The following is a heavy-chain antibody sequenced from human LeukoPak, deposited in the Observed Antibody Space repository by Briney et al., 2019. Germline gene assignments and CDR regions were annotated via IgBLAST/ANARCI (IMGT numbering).Heavy chain of an antibody. V-gene: IGHV3-21*01. CDR3: ARRNYYGSGSHAVDV. CDR2: ISTTSSYI. D-gene: IGHD3-10*01. CDR1: GFTFSSYS. Sequence: GGSLRLSCAASGFTFSSYSMNWVRQAPGKGLEWVSSISTTSSYIYYADSVKGRFTISRDNAKNSLYLQMNSLRAEDTAVYYCARRNYYGSGSHAVDVWGKGTTVTISS. J-gene: IGHJ6*04.